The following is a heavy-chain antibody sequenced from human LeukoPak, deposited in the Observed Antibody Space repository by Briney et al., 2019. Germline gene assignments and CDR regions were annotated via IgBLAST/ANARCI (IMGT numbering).Heavy chain of an antibody. CDR1: GFTFDDYG. CDR3: ASDSSGWYGPFDY. CDR2: INWNGGST. V-gene: IGHV3-20*04. Sequence: GGSLRLSCAASGFTFDDYGMSWVRQAPGKGLEWVSGINWNGGSTGYADSVKGRFTISRDNAKNSLYLQMNSLRAEDTAVYYCASDSSGWYGPFDYWGQGTLVTVSS. D-gene: IGHD6-19*01. J-gene: IGHJ4*02.